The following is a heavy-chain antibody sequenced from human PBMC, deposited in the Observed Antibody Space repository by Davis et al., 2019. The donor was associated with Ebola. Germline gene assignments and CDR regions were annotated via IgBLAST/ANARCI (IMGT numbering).Heavy chain of an antibody. CDR3: ARGQRYYGSGRWNY. Sequence: SETLSLTCTVSGGSISSSSYYWGWIRQPPGKGLEWIGEINHSGSTNYNPSLKSRVTISVDTSKNQFSLKLSSVTAADTAVYYCARGQRYYGSGRWNYWGQGTLVTVSS. J-gene: IGHJ4*02. CDR2: INHSGST. CDR1: GGSISSSSYY. D-gene: IGHD3-10*01. V-gene: IGHV4-39*07.